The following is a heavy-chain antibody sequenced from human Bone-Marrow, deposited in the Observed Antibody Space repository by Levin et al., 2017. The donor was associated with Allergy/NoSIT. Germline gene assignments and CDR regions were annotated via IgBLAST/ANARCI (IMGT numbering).Heavy chain of an antibody. V-gene: IGHV4-39*01. D-gene: IGHD6-19*01. J-gene: IGHJ3*02. CDR2: IHYSGTT. Sequence: SQTLSLTCTVSGDSMSSRNYYWGWIRQPPGKGLEWIATIHYSGTTYYSPSLKNRLTISLDMSKNQFSLSLRSVSAADTALYYCARYVDIVLGPGAVDDPDDAFDIWGQGTVVTVSS. CDR3: ARYVDIVLGPGAVDDPDDAFDI. CDR1: GDSMSSRNYY.